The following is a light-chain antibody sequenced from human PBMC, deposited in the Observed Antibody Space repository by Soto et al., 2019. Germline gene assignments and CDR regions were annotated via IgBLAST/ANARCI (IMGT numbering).Light chain of an antibody. CDR2: DVS. J-gene: IGKJ5*01. CDR1: QDIRGA. CDR3: QQFNSYPIT. Sequence: AIQVTQSPSSLSASVGDRVSMTCRASQDIRGALAWYQQKSGKPPNLLIYDVSTLEGGVPSRFSGSGSGTDFTLTISSLQPEDCGSYYCQQFNSYPITFGHGTRLEIK. V-gene: IGKV1-13*02.